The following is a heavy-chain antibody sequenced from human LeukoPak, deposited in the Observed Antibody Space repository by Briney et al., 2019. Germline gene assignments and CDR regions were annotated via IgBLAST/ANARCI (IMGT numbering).Heavy chain of an antibody. Sequence: PGGSLRLSCAASGLTFSSYSMNWVRQAPGKGLEWVSSISSSSSYIYYADSVKGRFTISRDNAKNSLYLQMNSLRAEDTAVYYCARERARIWYFDLWGRGTLVTVSS. J-gene: IGHJ2*01. CDR1: GLTFSSYS. V-gene: IGHV3-21*01. CDR2: ISSSSSYI. CDR3: ARERARIWYFDL.